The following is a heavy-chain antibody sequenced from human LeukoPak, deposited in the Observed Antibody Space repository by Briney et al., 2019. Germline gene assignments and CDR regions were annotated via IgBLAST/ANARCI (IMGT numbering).Heavy chain of an antibody. J-gene: IGHJ5*02. CDR2: ISSSSSYI. CDR1: GFTFGSYS. D-gene: IGHD6-6*01. V-gene: IGHV3-21*01. CDR3: AREVAARRLGSWFDP. Sequence: GGSLRLSCAASGFTFGSYSMNWVRQAPGKGLEWVSSISSSSSYIYYADSVKGRFTISRDNAKNSLYLQMNSLRVEDTAVYYCAREVAARRLGSWFDPWGQGTLVTVSS.